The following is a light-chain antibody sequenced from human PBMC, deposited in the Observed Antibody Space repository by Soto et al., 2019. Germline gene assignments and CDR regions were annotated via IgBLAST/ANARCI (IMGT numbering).Light chain of an antibody. Sequence: SVLTQPSSVSGSPGQSITISCPGTSSDVGGYNYVSWYQHHPGKAPKLLIYDVSNRPSGISNRFSGSKSDNTASLTISGLQPEDEADYYCSSYTTSNTRQIVFGTGTKVTVL. V-gene: IGLV2-14*03. J-gene: IGLJ1*01. CDR2: DVS. CDR1: SSDVGGYNY. CDR3: SSYTTSNTRQIV.